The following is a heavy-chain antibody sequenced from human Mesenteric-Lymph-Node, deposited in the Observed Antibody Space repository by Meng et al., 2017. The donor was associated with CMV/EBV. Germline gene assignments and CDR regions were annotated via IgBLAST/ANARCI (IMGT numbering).Heavy chain of an antibody. Sequence: GESLKISCAASGFTFSSYSLNWVRPAPGKGMEWVSSISSSSSYIYFADSVKGRFTISRDNAKNSLYLQMNSLRAEDTAVYYCARDRLIVVVPAAIGNYYYYGMDVWGQGTTVTVSS. CDR3: ARDRLIVVVPAAIGNYYYYGMDV. J-gene: IGHJ6*02. V-gene: IGHV3-21*01. D-gene: IGHD2-2*02. CDR1: GFTFSSYS. CDR2: ISSSSSYI.